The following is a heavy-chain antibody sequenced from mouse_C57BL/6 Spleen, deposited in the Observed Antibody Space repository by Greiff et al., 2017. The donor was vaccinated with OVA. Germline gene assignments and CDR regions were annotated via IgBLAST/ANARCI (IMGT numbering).Heavy chain of an antibody. J-gene: IGHJ3*01. D-gene: IGHD2-4*01. V-gene: IGHV1-61*01. CDR3: ARREAIYYEYDGGDFAY. CDR1: GYTFTSYW. CDR2: IYPSDSET. Sequence: QVQLQQPGAELVRPGSSVKLSCKASGYTFTSYWMDWVKQRPGQGLEWIGNIYPSDSETHYNQKFKDKATLTVDKSSSTAYMQLSSLTSEDSAGDYCARREAIYYEYDGGDFAYWGQGTLVTVSA.